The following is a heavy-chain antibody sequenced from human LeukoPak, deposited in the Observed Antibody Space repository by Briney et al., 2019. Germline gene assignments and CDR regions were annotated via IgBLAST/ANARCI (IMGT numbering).Heavy chain of an antibody. J-gene: IGHJ5*02. CDR2: INHSGST. V-gene: IGHV4-34*01. D-gene: IGHD2-2*01. Sequence: SETLSLTCAVYGGSFIGYYWSWIRQPPRKGLEWIGEINHSGSTNYNPSLKSRVTISVDTSKNQFSLKLSSVTAADTAVYYCAREPDIVVVPAALDNWFDPWGQGTLVTVSS. CDR3: AREPDIVVVPAALDNWFDP. CDR1: GGSFIGYY.